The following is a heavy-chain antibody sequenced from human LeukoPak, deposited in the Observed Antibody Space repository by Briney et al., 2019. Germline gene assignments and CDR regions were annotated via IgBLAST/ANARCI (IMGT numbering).Heavy chain of an antibody. CDR3: AKEIDTSGYSPFDY. V-gene: IGHV3-30*18. Sequence: GGSLRLSCAASGFTFSSYGMHWVRQAPGKGLEWVAVISYDGSNKYYVDSVKGRFTISRDNSKNILYLQMNSLRAEDTAVYYCAKEIDTSGYSPFDYWGQGTLVTVSS. CDR1: GFTFSSYG. J-gene: IGHJ4*02. D-gene: IGHD3-22*01. CDR2: ISYDGSNK.